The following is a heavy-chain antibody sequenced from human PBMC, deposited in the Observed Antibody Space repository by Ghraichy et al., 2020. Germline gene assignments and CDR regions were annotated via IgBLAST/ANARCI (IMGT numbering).Heavy chain of an antibody. CDR2: ISYDGSNK. V-gene: IGHV3-30-3*01. D-gene: IGHD6-13*01. Sequence: GESLNISCAASGFTFSSYAMHWVRQAPGKGLEWVAVISYDGSNKYYADSVKGRFTISRDNSKNTLYLQMNSLRAEDTAVYYCARDPRGSSWYFHYFDYWGQGTLVTVSS. CDR3: ARDPRGSSWYFHYFDY. J-gene: IGHJ4*02. CDR1: GFTFSSYA.